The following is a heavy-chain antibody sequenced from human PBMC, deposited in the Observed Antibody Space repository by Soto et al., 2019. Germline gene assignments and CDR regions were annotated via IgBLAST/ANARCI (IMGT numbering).Heavy chain of an antibody. CDR2: ITGSSST. V-gene: IGHV3-23*01. CDR3: AIASGYGYPFGYVYFAY. Sequence: GGFLRVSCGAAEVSWNTYARHCVRKTPVKWLEWVSSITGSSSTYYADSVRGRFTISRDDSKSTLYLQMNSLRAADSAVNYCAIASGYGYPFGYVYFAYWGQGSLVTVSS. D-gene: IGHD5-18*01. J-gene: IGHJ4*02. CDR1: EVSWNTYA.